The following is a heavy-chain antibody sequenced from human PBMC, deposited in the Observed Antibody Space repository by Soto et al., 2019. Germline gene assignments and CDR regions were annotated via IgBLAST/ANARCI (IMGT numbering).Heavy chain of an antibody. Sequence: SRRLSCAASGFTFSSYGMHWVRQAPGKGLEWVAVISYDGSNKYYADSVKGRFTISRDNSKNTLYLQMNSLRAEDTAVYYCAKAQHRQKYIISCSASTGMYTWGQETT. V-gene: IGHV3-30*18. J-gene: IGHJ6*02. D-gene: IGHD3-10*01. CDR2: ISYDGSNK. CDR1: GFTFSSYG. CDR3: AKAQHRQKYIISCSASTGMYT.